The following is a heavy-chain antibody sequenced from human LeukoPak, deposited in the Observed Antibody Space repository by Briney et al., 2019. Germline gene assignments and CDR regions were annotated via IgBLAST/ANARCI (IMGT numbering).Heavy chain of an antibody. CDR1: GGSISSSSYY. Sequence: SETLSLTCTVSGGSISSSSYYWGWIRQPPGKGLEWIGSIYYSGSTNYNPSLKSRVTISVDTSKNQFSLKLSSVTAADTAVYYCARDTPPGQDAFDIWGQGTMVTVSS. J-gene: IGHJ3*02. CDR3: ARDTPPGQDAFDI. CDR2: IYYSGST. V-gene: IGHV4-39*07.